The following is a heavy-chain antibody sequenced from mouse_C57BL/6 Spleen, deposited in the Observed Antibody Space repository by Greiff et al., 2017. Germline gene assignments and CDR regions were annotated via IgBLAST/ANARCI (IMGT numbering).Heavy chain of an antibody. D-gene: IGHD4-1*01. V-gene: IGHV1-82*01. CDR1: GYAFSSSW. CDR2: IYPGDGDT. Sequence: QVQLKESGPELVKPGASVKISCKASGYAFSSSWMNWVKQRPGKGLEWIGRIYPGDGDTNYNGKFKGKATLTADKSSSTAYMQLSSLTSEDSAVYFCARSSNWVDYWGQGTTLTVSS. J-gene: IGHJ2*01. CDR3: ARSSNWVDY.